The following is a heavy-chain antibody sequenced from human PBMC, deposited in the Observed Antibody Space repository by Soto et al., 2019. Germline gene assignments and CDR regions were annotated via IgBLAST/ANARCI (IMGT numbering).Heavy chain of an antibody. CDR1: AINFRSYA. V-gene: IGHV3-23*01. J-gene: IGHJ4*02. CDR3: AKRRSFDFWSGYLPFFDY. Sequence: GGSLRLSCSASAINFRSYAMSWVRQAPGKGLEWVSAVGGSGSDTYYADSVKGRFTISRDDSKNTLYLHMSSLRVEDTAIYYCAKRRSFDFWSGYLPFFDYWGQGTPVTVSS. D-gene: IGHD3-3*01. CDR2: VGGSGSDT.